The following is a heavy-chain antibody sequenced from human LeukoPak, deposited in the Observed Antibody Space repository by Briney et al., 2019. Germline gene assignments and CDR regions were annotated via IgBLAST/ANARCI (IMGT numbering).Heavy chain of an antibody. D-gene: IGHD3-22*01. Sequence: SETLSLTCTVSGGSISSGDYYWSWIRQPPGKGLEWIGYIYYSGSTYYNPSLKSRVTISVDTSKNQFSLKLSSVTAADTAVYYCARVSSGDYARSDYWGQGTLVTVSS. V-gene: IGHV4-30-4*01. CDR3: ARVSSGDYARSDY. CDR2: IYYSGST. J-gene: IGHJ4*02. CDR1: GGSISSGDYY.